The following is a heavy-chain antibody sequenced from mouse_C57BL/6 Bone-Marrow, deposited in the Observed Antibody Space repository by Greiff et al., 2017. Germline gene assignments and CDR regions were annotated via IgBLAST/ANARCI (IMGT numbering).Heavy chain of an antibody. CDR1: GYTFTSYT. CDR3: ARTYYYGSSPDY. D-gene: IGHD1-1*01. CDR2: INPSSGYT. J-gene: IGHJ2*01. V-gene: IGHV1-4*01. Sequence: VQLQQSGAELARPGASVKMSCKASGYTFTSYTMHWVKQRPGQGLEWIGYINPSSGYTKYNQKFKDKATLTADKSSSTAYMQLSSLTSEDSAVYYCARTYYYGSSPDYWGQGTTLTVSS.